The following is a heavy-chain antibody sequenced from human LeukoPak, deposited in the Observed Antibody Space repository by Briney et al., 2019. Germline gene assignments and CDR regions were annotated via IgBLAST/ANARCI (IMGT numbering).Heavy chain of an antibody. V-gene: IGHV3-48*01. J-gene: IGHJ1*01. CDR3: TSWGDTTAEYFQR. Sequence: GGSLRLSCTASGFTFSRYSLNWIRQAPGKGLEWVSYISISGSKVSYADSVRGRFTVSRDDAKNSMYLQMNSLRVEDTAVYYCTSWGDTTAEYFQRWGQGTLVTVSS. CDR2: ISISGSKV. CDR1: GFTFSRYS. D-gene: IGHD2-21*02.